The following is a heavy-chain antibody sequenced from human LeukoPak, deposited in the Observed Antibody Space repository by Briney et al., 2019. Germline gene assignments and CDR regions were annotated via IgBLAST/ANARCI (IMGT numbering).Heavy chain of an antibody. CDR2: IIPIFGTA. D-gene: IGHD6-19*01. J-gene: IGHJ4*02. Sequence: ASVKVSCKASGGTFSSYAISWVRQAPGQGLEWMGGIIPIFGTANYAQKFQGRVTITADESTSTAYMELSSLRSEDTAVYYCARDLAREIAVAEVYFDYWGQGTLVTVSS. V-gene: IGHV1-69*13. CDR1: GGTFSSYA. CDR3: ARDLAREIAVAEVYFDY.